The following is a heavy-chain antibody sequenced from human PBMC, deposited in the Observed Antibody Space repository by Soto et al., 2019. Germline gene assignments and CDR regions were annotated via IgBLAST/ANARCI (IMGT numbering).Heavy chain of an antibody. V-gene: IGHV3-30*18. CDR2: ISYEGSDK. D-gene: IGHD3-10*01. Sequence: AXVFLRRSGVACGFSFSTYRMHWVRQAPGKGLQRLQAISYEGSDKYYAYSVKCRFTISRDNSKKTLYLQMNSLRPEDTALYYCPKVAHGSGKGLDCCGQRTLFTVSS. CDR3: PKVAHGSGKGLDC. J-gene: IGHJ4*02. CDR1: GFSFSTYR.